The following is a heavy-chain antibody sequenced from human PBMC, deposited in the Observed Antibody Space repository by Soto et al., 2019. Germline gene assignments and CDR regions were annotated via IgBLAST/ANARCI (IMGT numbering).Heavy chain of an antibody. Sequence: ASVKVSCKASGYTFTSYEINWVRQATGQGLEWMGWMNPNSGNTGYAQKFQGRVTMTRDTSISTAYMELSSLRPEDTAVYYCARGGCSSTSCYAYYYYGMDVWGQGTTVTASS. CDR1: GYTFTSYE. CDR2: MNPNSGNT. D-gene: IGHD2-2*01. CDR3: ARGGCSSTSCYAYYYYGMDV. J-gene: IGHJ6*02. V-gene: IGHV1-8*01.